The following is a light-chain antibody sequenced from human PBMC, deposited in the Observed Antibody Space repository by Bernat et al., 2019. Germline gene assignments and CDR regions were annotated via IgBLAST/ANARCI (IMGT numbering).Light chain of an antibody. J-gene: IGKJ1*01. CDR3: HQYNDWLLT. CDR1: QSVSSN. V-gene: IGKV3-15*01. CDR2: GAS. Sequence: EIVMTHSPAILSVSPGERATLSCRASQSVSSNLAWYQQKPGQALRLLIYGASIRATGIPARFSGSGSGTEFTLTISSLQSEDFAVYYCHQYNDWLLTFGQGTKVEIK.